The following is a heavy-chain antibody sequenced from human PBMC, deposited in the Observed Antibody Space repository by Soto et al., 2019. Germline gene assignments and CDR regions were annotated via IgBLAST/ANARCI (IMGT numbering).Heavy chain of an antibody. Sequence: GGSLRLSCVASGFTFATTWMSWVRQAPGRGPEWVANLRQGVSQTNYVGSVKGRFTISRDNAKNSLYLQMNSLRVEDTAVYYCARGSTSFDYWGQGALVTVSS. CDR2: LRQGVSQT. CDR3: ARGSTSFDY. D-gene: IGHD2-2*01. CDR1: GFTFATTW. J-gene: IGHJ4*02. V-gene: IGHV3-7*01.